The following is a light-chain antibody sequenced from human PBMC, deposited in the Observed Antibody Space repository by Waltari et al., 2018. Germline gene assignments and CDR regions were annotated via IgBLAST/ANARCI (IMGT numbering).Light chain of an antibody. Sequence: QSVLTQPPSASGTPGQRPPISRSGSSHNIGRNPRYWYQQLPGTAPKLLIYRNNQRPSGVPDRFSGSKSGTSASLAISGLRSEDEADYYCAAWDDSLSGYVFGTGTKVTVL. CDR1: SHNIGRNP. J-gene: IGLJ1*01. CDR3: AAWDDSLSGYV. CDR2: RNN. V-gene: IGLV1-47*01.